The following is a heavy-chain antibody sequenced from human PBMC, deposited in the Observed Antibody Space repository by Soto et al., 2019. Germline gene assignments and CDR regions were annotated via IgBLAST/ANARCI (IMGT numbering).Heavy chain of an antibody. D-gene: IGHD4-17*01. V-gene: IGHV3-23*01. CDR3: AKDENYGDYSYYFDY. Sequence: GGSLSLSCAASGLTFSSYGMSWVRQAPGKGLEWVSAISGSGGSTYYADSVKGRFTISRDNSKNTLYLQMNSLRAEDTAVYYCAKDENYGDYSYYFDYWGQGTLVTVSS. J-gene: IGHJ4*02. CDR1: GLTFSSYG. CDR2: ISGSGGST.